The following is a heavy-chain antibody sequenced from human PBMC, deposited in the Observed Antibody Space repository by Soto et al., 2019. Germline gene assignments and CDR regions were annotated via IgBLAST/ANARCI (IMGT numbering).Heavy chain of an antibody. Sequence: ASVKVSCKASGYTFTSYGLSWVRPAPGQELEWMGWISAYNGNTHYAHKLQGRVTITTDTSTSTAYMELRSLRSDDTAVYYCARERITMGFDPWGQGTLVTVSS. J-gene: IGHJ5*02. V-gene: IGHV1-18*04. CDR1: GYTFTSYG. CDR2: ISAYNGNT. CDR3: ARERITMGFDP. D-gene: IGHD3-10*01.